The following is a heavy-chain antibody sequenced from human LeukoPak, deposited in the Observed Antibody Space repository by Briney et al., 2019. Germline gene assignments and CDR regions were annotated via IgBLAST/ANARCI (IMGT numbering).Heavy chain of an antibody. Sequence: SETLSLTCAVSGGSISSGGYSWSWIRQPPGKGLEWIGYIYHSGSTYYNPSLKSRVTISVDGSKNQFSLKLSSVTAADTAVYYCARRYCINGVCYLDYWGQGTLVTVSS. CDR3: ARRYCINGVCYLDY. V-gene: IGHV4-30-2*01. CDR1: GGSISSGGYS. J-gene: IGHJ4*02. CDR2: IYHSGST. D-gene: IGHD2-8*01.